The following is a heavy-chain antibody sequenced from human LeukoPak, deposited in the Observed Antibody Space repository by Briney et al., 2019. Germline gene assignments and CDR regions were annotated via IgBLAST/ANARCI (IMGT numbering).Heavy chain of an antibody. CDR1: GGSISSYY. CDR2: IYYSGST. Sequence: PSETLSLTCTVSGGSISSYYWSWIRQPPGKGLEWIGYIYYSGSTNYNPSLKSRVTISVDTSKNQFSLKLSSVTAADTAVYYCARGAPSYYDSSGYYFLDYWGQGTLVTVSS. CDR3: ARGAPSYYDSSGYYFLDY. D-gene: IGHD3-22*01. J-gene: IGHJ4*02. V-gene: IGHV4-59*01.